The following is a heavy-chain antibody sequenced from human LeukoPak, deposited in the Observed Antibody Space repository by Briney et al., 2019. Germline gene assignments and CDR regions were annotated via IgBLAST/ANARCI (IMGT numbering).Heavy chain of an antibody. D-gene: IGHD6-19*01. J-gene: IGHJ4*02. Sequence: GGSLRLSCAASGFTFSTYAMSWVRQAPGKGLKGVSGISGSSSHTEDADSVKGRFTISRDNSKNTLYLQMNSLRAEDTALYYCTREYDKANRSPQWGFDSWGQGTLVTVSS. CDR2: ISGSSSHT. CDR1: GFTFSTYA. CDR3: TREYDKANRSPQWGFDS. V-gene: IGHV3-23*01.